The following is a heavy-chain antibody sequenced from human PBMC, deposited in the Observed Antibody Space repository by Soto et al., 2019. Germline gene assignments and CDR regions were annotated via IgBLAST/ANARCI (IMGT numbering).Heavy chain of an antibody. J-gene: IGHJ6*02. CDR3: ARGFAYYYYGMDV. CDR1: GGSFSCYY. CDR2: INHSGST. V-gene: IGHV4-34*01. Sequence: PSETLSLTCAVYGGSFSCYYWSWIRQPPGKGLEWIGEINHSGSTNYNPSLKSRVTISVDTSKNQFSLKLSSVTAADTAVYYCARGFAYYYYGMDVWGQGTTVTVSS.